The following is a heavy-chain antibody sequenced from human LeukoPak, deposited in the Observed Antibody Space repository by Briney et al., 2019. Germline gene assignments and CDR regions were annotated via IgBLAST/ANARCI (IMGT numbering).Heavy chain of an antibody. CDR2: ISFDGVNK. Sequence: GGSLRLACAASGFNFRSHGIHWVRQAPDKGLEWVALISFDGVNKFYGDSVKGRFTISRDDSKNTVYLQMTSLRAADTALYYCAKDQYCSSMHLYDWGQGTLVTVSS. CDR3: AKDQYCSSMHLYD. J-gene: IGHJ4*02. D-gene: IGHD2-15*01. V-gene: IGHV3-30*18. CDR1: GFNFRSHG.